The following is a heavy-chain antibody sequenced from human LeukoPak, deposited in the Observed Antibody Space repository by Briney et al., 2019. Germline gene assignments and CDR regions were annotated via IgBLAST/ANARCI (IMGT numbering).Heavy chain of an antibody. CDR2: INHSGST. Sequence: SETPSLTCAVYGGSFSTYYWSWIRQPPSKGLEWIGEINHSGSTTYNPSLESRVTISIDTSKNQFSLKLSSVTAADTAVYYCAGYYYGTENYHNHPNFDYWGQGTLVTVSS. V-gene: IGHV4-34*01. CDR1: GGSFSTYY. J-gene: IGHJ4*02. CDR3: AGYYYGTENYHNHPNFDY. D-gene: IGHD3-10*01.